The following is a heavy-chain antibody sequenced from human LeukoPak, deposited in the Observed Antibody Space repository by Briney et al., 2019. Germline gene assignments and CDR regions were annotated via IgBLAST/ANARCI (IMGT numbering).Heavy chain of an antibody. V-gene: IGHV3-48*02. D-gene: IGHD3-10*01. J-gene: IGHJ4*02. Sequence: GGSLRLSCAASGFTFSSYSMNWVRQAPGKGLEWASYISSSSSTMYYADSVKGRFTISRDNAKNSLYLQMNSLRDEDTAVYYCARAILPDGSGSCYFDYWGQGTLVTVSS. CDR3: ARAILPDGSGSCYFDY. CDR1: GFTFSSYS. CDR2: ISSSSSTM.